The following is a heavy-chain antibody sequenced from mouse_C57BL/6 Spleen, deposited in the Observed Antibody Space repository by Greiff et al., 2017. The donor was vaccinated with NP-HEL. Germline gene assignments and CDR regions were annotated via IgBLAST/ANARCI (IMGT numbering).Heavy chain of an antibody. D-gene: IGHD4-1*01. CDR3: IANWDVECAY. Sequence: VQLQQSGAELVRPGASVKLSCKASGYTFTDYYINWVKQRPGQGLEWIARIYPGSGNTYYNEKCKGKATLTAEKSSSTAYMQLSSLPSEDSAVYFCIANWDVECAYWGQGTLVTVSA. J-gene: IGHJ3*01. V-gene: IGHV1-76*01. CDR2: IYPGSGNT. CDR1: GYTFTDYY.